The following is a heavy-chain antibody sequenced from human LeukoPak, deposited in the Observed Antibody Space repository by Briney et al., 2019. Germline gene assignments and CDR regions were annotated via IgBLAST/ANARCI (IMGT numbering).Heavy chain of an antibody. J-gene: IGHJ4*02. CDR2: INPSGGRT. Sequence: ASVKVSCKASGYTFTSYYMHWVRQAPGQGLEWMGIINPSGGRTSYAQKFQGRVTMTRDMSTSTVYMELSSLRSEDTAVYYCARNQDYDFWSGSRVFDYWGQGTLVTVSS. D-gene: IGHD3-3*01. V-gene: IGHV1-46*01. CDR3: ARNQDYDFWSGSRVFDY. CDR1: GYTFTSYY.